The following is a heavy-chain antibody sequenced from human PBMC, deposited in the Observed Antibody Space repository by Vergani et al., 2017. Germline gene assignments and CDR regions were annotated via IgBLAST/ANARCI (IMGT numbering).Heavy chain of an antibody. CDR1: GGSFSGYY. CDR3: ARHDGYCSSTSCYSPNFDY. D-gene: IGHD2-2*01. J-gene: IGHJ4*02. V-gene: IGHV4-34*01. Sequence: QVQLQQWGAGLLKPSETLSLTCAVYGGSFSGYYWSWIRQPPGKGLEWIGSIYYSGSTYYNPSLKSRVTISVDTSKNQFSLKLSSVTAADTAVYYCARHDGYCSSTSCYSPNFDYWGQGTLVTVSS. CDR2: IYYSGST.